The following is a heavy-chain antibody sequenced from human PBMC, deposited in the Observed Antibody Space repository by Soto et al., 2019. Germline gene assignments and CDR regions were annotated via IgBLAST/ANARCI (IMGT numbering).Heavy chain of an antibody. Sequence: DVQLTESGGGLVQPGGSLRLFCGASGFSLGTDWMAGVRQVPGKGLEWVANTRKDGSQEHYADSVRGRFSVSRDNAKDSLYLQMNSLRLEDTAVYYCTRDANYRDDSAYYDVFDIWGQGTMVTVSS. CDR3: TRDANYRDDSAYYDVFDI. J-gene: IGHJ3*02. CDR1: GFSLGTDW. V-gene: IGHV3-7*05. D-gene: IGHD3-16*01. CDR2: TRKDGSQE.